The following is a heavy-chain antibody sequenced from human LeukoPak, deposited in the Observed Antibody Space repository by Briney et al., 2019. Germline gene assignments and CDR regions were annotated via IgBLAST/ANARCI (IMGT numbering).Heavy chain of an antibody. CDR3: AKHSRRDLSSDS. Sequence: PGGSLRLSCAASGFTFSTYGMSWVRQAPGKGLEWVSAISGSGGSTYYADSVKGRFTISRDNSKNTLYLQMNSLRADDTAVYYCAKHSRRDLSSDSWGQGTLVTVSS. D-gene: IGHD2-15*01. CDR2: ISGSGGST. V-gene: IGHV3-23*01. J-gene: IGHJ4*02. CDR1: GFTFSTYG.